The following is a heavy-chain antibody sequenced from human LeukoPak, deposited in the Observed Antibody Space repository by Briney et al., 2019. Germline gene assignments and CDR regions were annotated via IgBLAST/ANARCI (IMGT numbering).Heavy chain of an antibody. CDR3: ARDPGRVVVTGYFDY. J-gene: IGHJ4*02. V-gene: IGHV4-4*07. Sequence: SETLSLTCTVSGGSIISYYWSWIRQPAGKGLECIGRIYTSGSTNYNPSLKSRVTISVDTSKNQFSLKLSSVTAADTAVYYCARDPGRVVVTGYFDYWGQGTLVTVSS. CDR2: IYTSGST. CDR1: GGSIISYY. D-gene: IGHD2-21*02.